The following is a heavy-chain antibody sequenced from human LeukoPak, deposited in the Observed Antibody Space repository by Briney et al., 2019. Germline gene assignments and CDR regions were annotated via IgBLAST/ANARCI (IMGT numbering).Heavy chain of an antibody. V-gene: IGHV3-23*01. CDR1: GVTLSTYA. J-gene: IGHJ4*02. CDR3: AKGRREWHSGYFDY. CDR2: ISSSGSGDNT. D-gene: IGHD3-3*01. Sequence: GGSLRLSCAASGVTLSTYAMSWARQAPGKGLEWVSGISSSGSGDNTYYVDSVKGRFTISRDNSKNTLYLQMNSLRAEDTAVYYCAKGRREWHSGYFDYWGQGTLVTVSS.